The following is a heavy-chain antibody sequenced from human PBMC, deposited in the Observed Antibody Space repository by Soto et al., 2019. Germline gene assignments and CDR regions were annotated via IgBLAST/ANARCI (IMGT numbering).Heavy chain of an antibody. Sequence: GGSLRLSCAASGFTFSSYAMSWVRQAPGEGLEWVSAISVSGGSTYYADSVKGRFTISRDNSKNTLYLQMNSLRAEDTAVYYCAVRSGSYRGFDYWGQGTLVTVSS. D-gene: IGHD1-26*01. CDR2: ISVSGGST. J-gene: IGHJ4*02. CDR3: AVRSGSYRGFDY. V-gene: IGHV3-23*01. CDR1: GFTFSSYA.